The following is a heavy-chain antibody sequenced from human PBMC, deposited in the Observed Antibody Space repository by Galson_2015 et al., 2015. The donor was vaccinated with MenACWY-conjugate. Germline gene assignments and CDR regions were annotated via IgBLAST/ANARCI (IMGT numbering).Heavy chain of an antibody. CDR1: GFTFSSYA. Sequence: SLRLSCAACGFTFSSYAMHWVRQAPGKGMEWVAVIWYDGSKTYYADSVKGRFTISRDNSKNTAYLQMNSLRAEDTAIYYCFTINSGIYFWGHGTLVTVSS. D-gene: IGHD1-26*01. J-gene: IGHJ4*01. CDR2: IWYDGSKT. CDR3: FTINSGIYF. V-gene: IGHV3-33*01.